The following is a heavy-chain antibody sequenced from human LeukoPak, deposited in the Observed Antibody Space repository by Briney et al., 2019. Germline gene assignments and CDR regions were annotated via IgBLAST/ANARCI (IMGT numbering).Heavy chain of an antibody. J-gene: IGHJ4*02. D-gene: IGHD2-2*01. CDR1: EFTFRSAV. V-gene: IGHV3-30*03. Sequence: PGTSLRLSCAVSEFTFRSAVMLWVRQAPGKGLEWVALISYDGRYQYYADSVKGRFTISRDNSEITLYLQMNSLRGEDTGVYYCARGQSPIVVVPAAVDYWGQGTLVTVSS. CDR2: ISYDGRYQ. CDR3: ARGQSPIVVVPAAVDY.